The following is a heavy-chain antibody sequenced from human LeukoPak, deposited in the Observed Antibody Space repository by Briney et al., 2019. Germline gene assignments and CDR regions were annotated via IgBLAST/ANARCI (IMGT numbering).Heavy chain of an antibody. V-gene: IGHV4-30-2*01. CDR1: GGSISSGGYY. D-gene: IGHD3-10*01. CDR3: ARVVAYLWFGELRFDP. CDR2: IYHSGST. J-gene: IGHJ5*02. Sequence: PSETLSLTCTVSGGSISSGGYYWSWIRQPPGKGLEWIGYIYHSGSTYYNPSLKSRVTISVDTSKNQFSLKLSSVTAADTAVYYCARVVAYLWFGELRFDPWGQGTLVTVSS.